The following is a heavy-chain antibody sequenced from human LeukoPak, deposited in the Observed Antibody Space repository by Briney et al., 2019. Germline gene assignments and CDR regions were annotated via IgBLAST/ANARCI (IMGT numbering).Heavy chain of an antibody. V-gene: IGHV3-74*01. CDR2: INHDEPGT. J-gene: IGHJ4*02. Sequence: GGSLRLSCAASGFTLSNLWTHWVRQVPGRALVCLSGINHDEPGTYYADSVKGRFTISQDNAKTMVYLQMNGLRAEDTTVYYCATVSEYWGQGTLVTVSS. CDR1: GFTLSNLW. CDR3: ATVSEY.